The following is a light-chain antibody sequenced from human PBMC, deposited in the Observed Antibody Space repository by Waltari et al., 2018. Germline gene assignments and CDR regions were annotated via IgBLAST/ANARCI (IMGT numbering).Light chain of an antibody. V-gene: IGKV2-28*01. J-gene: IGKJ5*01. CDR1: QSLLHSNGYNY. CDR3: MQALQTPIT. CDR2: LGS. Sequence: DFVMTQSPLSLPVTPGEPASISCRSSQSLLHSNGYNYLDWYLQKPGQSPQLLIYLGSNRASGVPDRFSGSGSSTDFTLKISRVEAEDVGVYYCMQALQTPITFGQGTRLEIK.